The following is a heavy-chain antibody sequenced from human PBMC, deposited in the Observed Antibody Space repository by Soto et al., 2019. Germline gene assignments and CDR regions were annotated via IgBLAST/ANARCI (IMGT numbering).Heavy chain of an antibody. Sequence: GGSLRLSCAASGFKVGSSYVAWVRQAPGEGLEWVSVIVSGGSTHYADSVTGRFTVSRDVSNNTVYLHMSSLRAEDTAVYFCATDSRNVGIGYFDSWGLGTLVTVSS. CDR1: GFKVGSSY. CDR3: ATDSRNVGIGYFDS. CDR2: IVSGGST. V-gene: IGHV3-53*01. J-gene: IGHJ4*02. D-gene: IGHD1-26*01.